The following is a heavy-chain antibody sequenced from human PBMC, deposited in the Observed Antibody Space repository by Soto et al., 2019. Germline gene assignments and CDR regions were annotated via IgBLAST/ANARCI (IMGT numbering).Heavy chain of an antibody. J-gene: IGHJ6*01. CDR2: INSDGSST. CDR1: GLTFSSYW. Sequence: VVSLRLSFAASGLTFSSYWMHWVRQAPGKGLVWVSRINSDGSSTSYADSVKGRFTISRDNAKNTLYLQMNSLRAEDTAVYYCARAAALRYGDWFRHYYYYGMDVWGQGT. D-gene: IGHD3-9*01. CDR3: ARAAALRYGDWFRHYYYYGMDV. V-gene: IGHV3-74*01.